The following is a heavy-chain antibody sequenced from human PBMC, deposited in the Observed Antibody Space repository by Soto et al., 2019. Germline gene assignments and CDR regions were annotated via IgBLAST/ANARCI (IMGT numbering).Heavy chain of an antibody. Sequence: ASVKVSCKASGYTFTNNDVSWVRQATGQGLEWMGWVNPGSGDTGYAQKFQGRVTMTRDISIATAYMELNSLTSEDTAIYYCARMESFGSLNWFDPWGQGTLVTVS. J-gene: IGHJ5*02. CDR1: GYTFTNND. V-gene: IGHV1-8*02. D-gene: IGHD5-18*01. CDR2: VNPGSGDT. CDR3: ARMESFGSLNWFDP.